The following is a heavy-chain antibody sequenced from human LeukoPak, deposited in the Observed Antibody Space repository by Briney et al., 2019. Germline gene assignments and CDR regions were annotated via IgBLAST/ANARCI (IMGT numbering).Heavy chain of an antibody. CDR2: INHSGST. D-gene: IGHD1-26*01. Sequence: SETLSLTCAVYGGSFSGYYWSWIRQPPGKGLEWIREINHSGSTNYNPSLKSRVTISVDTSKNQFSLKLSSVTAADTAVYYCARGFFGRDYWGQGTLVTVSS. J-gene: IGHJ4*02. V-gene: IGHV4-34*01. CDR3: ARGFFGRDY. CDR1: GGSFSGYY.